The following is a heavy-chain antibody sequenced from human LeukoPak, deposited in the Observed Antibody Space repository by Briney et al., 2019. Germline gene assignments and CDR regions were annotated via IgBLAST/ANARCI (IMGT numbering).Heavy chain of an antibody. CDR3: AKVLVRGVIMWYFDY. V-gene: IGHV3-23*01. CDR2: ISGSGGST. D-gene: IGHD3-10*01. CDR1: GFTFSSYA. Sequence: GGSLRLSCTASGFTFSSYAMSWVRQAPGKGLEWVSAISGSGGSTYYADSVKGRFTISRDNSKNTLYLQMNSLRAEDTAVYYCAKVLVRGVIMWYFDYWGQGTLVTVSS. J-gene: IGHJ4*02.